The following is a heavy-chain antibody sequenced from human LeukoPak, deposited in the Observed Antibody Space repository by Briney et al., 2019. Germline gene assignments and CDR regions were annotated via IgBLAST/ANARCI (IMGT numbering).Heavy chain of an antibody. CDR3: ARDFYGPYYYYGMVV. D-gene: IGHD2/OR15-2a*01. J-gene: IGHJ6*01. Sequence: GGSLRLSCVASGFTFSSYWMSWGRQAPGKGLEWVANINQDGGGKYYVDSVKGRFTISRDNAKNSLYLQMNSLRAEDTAVYYCARDFYGPYYYYGMVVWGQGTRVTVSS. V-gene: IGHV3-7*05. CDR1: GFTFSSYW. CDR2: INQDGGGK.